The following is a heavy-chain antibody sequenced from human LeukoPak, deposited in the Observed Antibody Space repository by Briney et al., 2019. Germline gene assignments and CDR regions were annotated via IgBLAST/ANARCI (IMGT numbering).Heavy chain of an antibody. V-gene: IGHV4-61*02. Sequence: SETLSLTCTVSGGSISSGSYYWSWIRQPAGKGLEWIGRIYTSGSTNYNPSLKSRVTISLDTSKNQFSLKLSSVTAADTAVYYCARGGERYCSSTSCSLDYWGQGTLVTVSS. CDR2: IYTSGST. CDR1: GGSISSGSYY. CDR3: ARGGERYCSSTSCSLDY. D-gene: IGHD2-2*01. J-gene: IGHJ4*02.